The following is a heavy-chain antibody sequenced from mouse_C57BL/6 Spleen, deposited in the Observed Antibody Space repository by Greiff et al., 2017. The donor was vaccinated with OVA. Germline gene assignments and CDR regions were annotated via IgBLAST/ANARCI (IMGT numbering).Heavy chain of an antibody. CDR1: GYTFTSYW. D-gene: IGHD2-2*01. Sequence: VQLQQPGAELVRPGTSVKLSCKASGYTFTSYWMHWVKQRPGQGLEWIGVIDPSDSYTNYNQKFKGKATLTVDTSSSTAYMQLSSLTSEDSAVYYCAKVVTTYFDYWGQGTTLTVSS. V-gene: IGHV1-59*01. CDR2: IDPSDSYT. CDR3: AKVVTTYFDY. J-gene: IGHJ2*01.